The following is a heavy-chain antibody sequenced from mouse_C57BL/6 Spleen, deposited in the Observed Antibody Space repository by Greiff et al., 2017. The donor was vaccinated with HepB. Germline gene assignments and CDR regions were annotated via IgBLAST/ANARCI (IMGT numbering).Heavy chain of an antibody. J-gene: IGHJ1*03. D-gene: IGHD1-1*01. V-gene: IGHV1-47*01. CDR1: GYTFTTYP. Sequence: QVQLQQSGAELVKPGASVKMSCKASGYTFTTYPIEWMKQNHGKSLEWIGNFHPYNDDTKYNEKFKGKATLTVEKSSSTVYLELSRLTSDDSAVYYGARRRDYYYGSREDWYFDVWGTGTTVTVSS. CDR2: FHPYNDDT. CDR3: ARRRDYYYGSREDWYFDV.